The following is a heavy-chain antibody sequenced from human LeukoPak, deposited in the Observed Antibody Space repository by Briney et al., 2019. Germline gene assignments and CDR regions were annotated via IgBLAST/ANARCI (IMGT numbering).Heavy chain of an antibody. CDR1: GYTFTGYY. CDR2: INPNSSGT. Sequence: ASVKVSCKASGYTFTGYYMHWVRQAPGQGLEWMGRINPNSSGTNYAQKFQGRVTMTRDTSISTAYMELSRLRSDDTAVYYCAREQQLELRALRYWGQGTLVTVSS. CDR3: AREQQLELRALRY. J-gene: IGHJ4*02. D-gene: IGHD6-13*01. V-gene: IGHV1-2*06.